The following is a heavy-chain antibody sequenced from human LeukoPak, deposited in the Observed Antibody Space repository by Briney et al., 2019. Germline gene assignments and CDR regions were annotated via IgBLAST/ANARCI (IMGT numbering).Heavy chain of an antibody. CDR1: GYTFTSYG. V-gene: IGHV1-18*01. CDR3: ARVIAAAGTFGPNFDY. CDR2: ISAHNGST. D-gene: IGHD6-13*01. J-gene: IGHJ4*02. Sequence: GASVKVSCKASGYTFTSYGISWVRQAPGQGLEWMGWISAHNGSTNYAQKLQGRVTMTTDTSTSTAYMELRSLRSDDTAVYYCARVIAAAGTFGPNFDYWGQGTLVTVSS.